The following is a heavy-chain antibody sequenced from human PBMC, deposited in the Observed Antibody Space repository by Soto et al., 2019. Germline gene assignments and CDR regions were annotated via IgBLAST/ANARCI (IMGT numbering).Heavy chain of an antibody. CDR2: IYYSGST. J-gene: IGHJ6*02. Sequence: SETLSLTCTVSGGSISSSSYYWGWIRQPPGKGLEWIGSIYYSGSTYYNPSLKSRVTISVDTSKNQFSLKLSSVTAADTAVYYCARSNPQLRYFDWLTIRMDVWGQGTTVTVSS. CDR3: ARSNPQLRYFDWLTIRMDV. CDR1: GGSISSSSYY. D-gene: IGHD3-9*01. V-gene: IGHV4-39*01.